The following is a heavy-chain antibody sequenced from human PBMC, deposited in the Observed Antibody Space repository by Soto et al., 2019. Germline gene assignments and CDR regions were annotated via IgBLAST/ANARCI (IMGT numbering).Heavy chain of an antibody. V-gene: IGHV5-51*01. CDR2: IYPGDSDT. J-gene: IGHJ6*03. CDR3: ARHRRGYDYPSYYYYYMDV. CDR1: GYSFTSYW. D-gene: IGHD5-12*01. Sequence: GESLKISCKGSGYSFTSYWIGWVRQMPGKGLEWMGIIYPGDSDTRYSPSVQGQVTISADKSISTAYLQWSSLKASDTAMYYCARHRRGYDYPSYYYYYMDVWGKGTTVTVSS.